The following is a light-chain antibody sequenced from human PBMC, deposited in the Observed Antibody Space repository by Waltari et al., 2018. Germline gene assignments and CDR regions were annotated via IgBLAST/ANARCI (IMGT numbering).Light chain of an antibody. V-gene: IGKV3-20*01. CDR2: GAS. J-gene: IGKJ1*01. CDR3: QNHERLPAV. CDR1: QSIGRY. Sequence: EIVLTQSPGTLSLSPGERATLSCRASQSIGRYLVWYQQKPGQAPRLLMYGASSRAAGLPERFSGSGSGTDFSLTISRLEPEDFAVYYCQNHERLPAVFGQGTKVEIK.